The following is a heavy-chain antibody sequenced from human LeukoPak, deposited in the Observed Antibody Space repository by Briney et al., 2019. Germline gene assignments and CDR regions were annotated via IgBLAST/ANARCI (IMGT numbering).Heavy chain of an antibody. CDR1: GFTFGDYA. J-gene: IGHJ3*02. CDR2: IRSKAYGGTT. V-gene: IGHV3-49*04. Sequence: PGRSLRLSCTASGFTFGDYAMSWVRQAPGKGLEWVGFIRSKAYGGTTEYAASVKGRFTISRDNSKSIAYLQMNSLKTEDTAVYYCTRIVVVAAFDAFDICGQGTMVTVSS. D-gene: IGHD2-15*01. CDR3: TRIVVVAAFDAFDI.